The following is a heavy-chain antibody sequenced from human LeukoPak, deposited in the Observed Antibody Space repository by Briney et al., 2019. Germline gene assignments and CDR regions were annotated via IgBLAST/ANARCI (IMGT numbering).Heavy chain of an antibody. Sequence: ASVKVSXKVSGYTFTSYGISWVRQAPGQGLEWMGWISAYNGNTKYAQKIQGRVTMTTDPSTSTAYMELRSLRSDDTAVYYCARLSYDSSGYYFPFLDYWGQGTLVTVSS. CDR3: ARLSYDSSGYYFPFLDY. D-gene: IGHD3-22*01. CDR2: ISAYNGNT. CDR1: GYTFTSYG. V-gene: IGHV1-18*01. J-gene: IGHJ4*02.